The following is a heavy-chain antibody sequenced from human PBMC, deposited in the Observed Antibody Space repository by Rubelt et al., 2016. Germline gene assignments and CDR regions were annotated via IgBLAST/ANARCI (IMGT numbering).Heavy chain of an antibody. CDR2: ISGSGGST. Sequence: EVQLVESGGGLVQPGGSLRLSCAASGFTFSSYSMNWVRQAPGKGLEWVSAISGSGGSTYYADSVKGRFTISRDNSKNTLYLQRNSLRAEDTAVYYCAKRLLTGIAVAVPYYYYGMDVWGQGTTVTVSS. J-gene: IGHJ6*02. V-gene: IGHV3-23*04. D-gene: IGHD6-19*01. CDR3: AKRLLTGIAVAVPYYYYGMDV. CDR1: GFTFSSYS.